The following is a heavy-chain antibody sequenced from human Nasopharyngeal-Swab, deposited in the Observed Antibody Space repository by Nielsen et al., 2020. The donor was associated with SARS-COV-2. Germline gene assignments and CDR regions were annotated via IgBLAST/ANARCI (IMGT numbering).Heavy chain of an antibody. Sequence: GGSLRLSCVASGFTFDDYSMNWVRQIPGTGLKWVPGITWNRGTIGYADSVKGRFTISRDNSKKSLPLQMNSLRAEDTAVYYCAKDLRGPYFFWGQGTLVTVSS. CDR3: AKDLRGPYFF. J-gene: IGHJ4*02. CDR2: ITWNRGTI. CDR1: GFTFDDYS. V-gene: IGHV3-9*01. D-gene: IGHD2/OR15-2a*01.